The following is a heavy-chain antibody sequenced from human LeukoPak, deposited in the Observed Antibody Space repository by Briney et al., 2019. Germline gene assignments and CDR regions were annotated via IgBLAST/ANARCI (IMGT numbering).Heavy chain of an antibody. CDR3: AREGEAICSGGSCYSEYYFDY. CDR2: IIPIFGTA. J-gene: IGHJ4*02. CDR1: GGTFSSYA. Sequence: SVKVSCKASGGTFSSYAISWVRQAPGQGLEWMGGIIPIFGTANYAQKFQGRVTITADESTSTAYMELSSLRSEDTAVYYCAREGEAICSGGSCYSEYYFDYWGQGTLVTVSS. V-gene: IGHV1-69*13. D-gene: IGHD2-15*01.